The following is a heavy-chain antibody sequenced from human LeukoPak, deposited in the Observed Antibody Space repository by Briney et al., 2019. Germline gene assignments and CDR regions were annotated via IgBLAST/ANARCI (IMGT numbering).Heavy chain of an antibody. J-gene: IGHJ4*02. CDR3: TRVVGASITGTTSTFDY. V-gene: IGHV1-2*02. CDR2: INPNSGGT. Sequence: GASVKVSCKASGYTFTGYYMHWVRQARGQGLEWMGWINPNSGGTNYAQKFQGRVTMTRDTSISTAYMEVSRLRSDDTAVYYCTRVVGASITGTTSTFDYWGQGTLVTVSS. D-gene: IGHD1-7*01. CDR1: GYTFTGYY.